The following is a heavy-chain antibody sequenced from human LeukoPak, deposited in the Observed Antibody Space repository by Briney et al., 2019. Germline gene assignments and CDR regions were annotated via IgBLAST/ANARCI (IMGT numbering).Heavy chain of an antibody. CDR3: ARGGGTYRELDY. CDR2: LYSGGST. J-gene: IGHJ4*02. V-gene: IGHV3-66*01. D-gene: IGHD3-16*01. CDR1: GFTVSSRY. Sequence: GGSLRLSCAASGFTVSSRYMSWVRQAPGKGLEWVSVLYSGGSTYYADSVKGRFTISRDKSKNTVSLQMSSLRAEDTAVYYCARGGGTYRELDYWGQGTLVTVSS.